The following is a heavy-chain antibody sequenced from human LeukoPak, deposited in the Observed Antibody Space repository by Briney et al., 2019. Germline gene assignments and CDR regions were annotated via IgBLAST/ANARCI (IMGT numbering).Heavy chain of an antibody. J-gene: IGHJ4*02. V-gene: IGHV4-59*01. CDR1: GGSISSYY. CDR2: IYYSGST. D-gene: IGHD6-13*01. CDR3: ATLPRYSSSWYVDY. Sequence: PSETLSLTCTVSGGSISSYYWSWIRQPPGKGLEWIGYIYYSGSTNYNPSLKSRVTISVDTSKYQFSLKLSSVTAADTAVYYCATLPRYSSSWYVDYWGQGTLVTVSS.